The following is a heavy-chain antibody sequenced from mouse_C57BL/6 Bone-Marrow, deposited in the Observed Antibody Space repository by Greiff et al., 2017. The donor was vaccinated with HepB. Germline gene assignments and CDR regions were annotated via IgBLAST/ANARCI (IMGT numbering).Heavy chain of an antibody. Sequence: EVQLQESGGGLVQPKGSLKLSCAASGFSFNTYAMNWVRQAPGKGLEWVARIRSKSNNYATYYADSVKDRFTISRDDSESMLYLQMNNLKTEDTAMYYCVRRWLLRPYWYFDVWGTGTTVTVSS. J-gene: IGHJ1*03. CDR1: GFSFNTYA. D-gene: IGHD2-3*01. V-gene: IGHV10-1*01. CDR2: IRSKSNNYAT. CDR3: VRRWLLRPYWYFDV.